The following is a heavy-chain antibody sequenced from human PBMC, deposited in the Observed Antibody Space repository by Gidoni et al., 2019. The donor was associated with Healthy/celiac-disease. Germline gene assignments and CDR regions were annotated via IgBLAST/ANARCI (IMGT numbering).Heavy chain of an antibody. D-gene: IGHD3-16*01. CDR3: ARGGIGIRFGCLAY. J-gene: IGHJ4*02. Sequence: EVQLVESGGGLVQPGGSLRLSCAASGFTFSSYWMSWVRQAPGKGLEWVANIKQDGSEKYYVDSVKGRFTISRDNAKNSLYLQMNSLRAEDTAVYYCARGGIGIRFGCLAYWGQGTLVTVSS. V-gene: IGHV3-7*01. CDR2: IKQDGSEK. CDR1: GFTFSSYW.